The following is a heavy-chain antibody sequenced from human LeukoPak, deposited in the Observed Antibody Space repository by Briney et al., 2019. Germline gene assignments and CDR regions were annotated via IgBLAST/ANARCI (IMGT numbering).Heavy chain of an antibody. CDR3: ARARYKGVDAFDI. J-gene: IGHJ3*02. Sequence: ASVKVSCKASGYTFASYDINWVRQATGQGLEWMGWMNPNSGNTGYAQKFQGRVTMTRNTSISTAYMELSSLRSEDTAVYYCARARYKGVDAFDIWGQGTMVTVSS. CDR1: GYTFASYD. D-gene: IGHD3-9*01. CDR2: MNPNSGNT. V-gene: IGHV1-8*01.